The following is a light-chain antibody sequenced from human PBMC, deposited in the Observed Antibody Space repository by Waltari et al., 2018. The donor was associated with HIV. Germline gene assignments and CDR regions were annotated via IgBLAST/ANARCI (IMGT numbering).Light chain of an antibody. CDR1: RSLSGW. Sequence: DIQMTQSPSTLSASVGDRVTISCRASRSLSGWLAWYQQKPGRAPKLLIFQTSNLQNGVPSRFSGSVSGTEFTLTISSLQPDDFATYYCQEYVSFSRTFGQGTKVEVK. J-gene: IGKJ1*01. CDR3: QEYVSFSRT. V-gene: IGKV1-5*03. CDR2: QTS.